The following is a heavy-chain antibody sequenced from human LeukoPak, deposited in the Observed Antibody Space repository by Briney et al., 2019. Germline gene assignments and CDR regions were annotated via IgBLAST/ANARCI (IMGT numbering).Heavy chain of an antibody. CDR1: GFSFTDSW. V-gene: IGHV3-7*01. Sequence: GGSLRLSCAASGFSFTDSWMCWVRQAPGKGLEWVANIKRDGSEKYYVDSVKGRFTISRDNAKNSLYLQMSSLSAEDTAVYYCARALDYYGSEPYYYDYWGQGTLVTVSS. D-gene: IGHD3-10*01. CDR2: IKRDGSEK. CDR3: ARALDYYGSEPYYYDY. J-gene: IGHJ4*02.